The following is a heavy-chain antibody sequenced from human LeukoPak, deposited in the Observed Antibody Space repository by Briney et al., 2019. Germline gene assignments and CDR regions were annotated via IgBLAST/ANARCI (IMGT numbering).Heavy chain of an antibody. CDR1: GYSISSGYY. CDR3: AGDKETTGNGRPNWFDP. J-gene: IGHJ5*02. Sequence: SETLSLTCAVSGYSISSGYYWGWIRQPPGKGLQWIGSIFQRGYSYYNPSLKSRVTISVDTSRNQFSLKLSSVTAADTAVYYCAGDKETTGNGRPNWFDPWGQGALVTVSS. V-gene: IGHV4-38-2*01. D-gene: IGHD1-1*01. CDR2: IFQRGYS.